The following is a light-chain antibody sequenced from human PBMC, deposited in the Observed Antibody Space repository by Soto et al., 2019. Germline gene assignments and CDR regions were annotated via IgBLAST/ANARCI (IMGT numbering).Light chain of an antibody. Sequence: QSVLTQPASVSGSPGQSITISCTGTSSDVGGYNYVSWYQQHPGEAPKLMIYDVSNRPSGVSNRFSGSKSGNTASLTISGLQAEDEADYYCSPYTSSSTLLYVFGTGTKVTVL. CDR3: SPYTSSSTLLYV. CDR1: SSDVGGYNY. CDR2: DVS. J-gene: IGLJ1*01. V-gene: IGLV2-14*01.